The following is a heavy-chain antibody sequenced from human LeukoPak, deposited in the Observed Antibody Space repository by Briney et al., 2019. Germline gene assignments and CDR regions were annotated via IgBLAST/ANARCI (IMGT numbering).Heavy chain of an antibody. CDR3: AREKVVVVAATDAFDI. J-gene: IGHJ3*02. CDR1: GFTFSDYN. V-gene: IGHV3-21*01. D-gene: IGHD2-15*01. CDR2: ISSSSSYI. Sequence: GGSLRLSCAASGFTFSDYNMNWVRQAPGKGLEWVSSISSSSSYIYYADSVKGRFTISRDNAKNSLYLQMNSLRAEDTAVYYCAREKVVVVAATDAFDIWGQGTMVTVSS.